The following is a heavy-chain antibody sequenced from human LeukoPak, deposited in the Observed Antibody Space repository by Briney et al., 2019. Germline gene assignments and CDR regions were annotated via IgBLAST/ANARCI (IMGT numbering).Heavy chain of an antibody. CDR1: GGSISSHY. CDR2: IYYSGST. V-gene: IGHV4-59*11. D-gene: IGHD2-2*01. Sequence: SETLSLTCTVSGGSISSHYWSWIRQPPGKGLEWIGYIYYSGSTNYNPSLKSRVTISVDTSKNQFSLKLSSVTAADTAVYYCAREVVPAAEAFDIWGQGTMVTVSS. J-gene: IGHJ3*02. CDR3: AREVVPAAEAFDI.